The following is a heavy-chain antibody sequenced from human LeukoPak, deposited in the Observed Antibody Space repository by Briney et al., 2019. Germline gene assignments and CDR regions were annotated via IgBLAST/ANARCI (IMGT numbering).Heavy chain of an antibody. Sequence: GGSLRLSCAASGFTVSSNYMSWVRQAPGKGLEWVLVIYSGGSTYYADSVKGRFTISRDNSKNTLYLQMNSLRAEDTAVYYCARGSGYDSSGYLDYWGQGTLVTVSS. V-gene: IGHV3-53*01. CDR2: IYSGGST. CDR1: GFTVSSNY. CDR3: ARGSGYDSSGYLDY. J-gene: IGHJ4*02. D-gene: IGHD3-22*01.